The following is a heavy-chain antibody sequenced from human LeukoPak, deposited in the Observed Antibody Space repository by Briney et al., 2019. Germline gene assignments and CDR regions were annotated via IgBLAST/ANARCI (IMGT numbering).Heavy chain of an antibody. CDR1: GGTFISYA. CDR2: IIPIFGTA. CDR3: ARIGIPGIAAAGTEYFDY. V-gene: IGHV1-69*05. J-gene: IGHJ4*02. Sequence: GASVKVSCKASGGTFISYAISWVRQAPGQGLEWMGRIIPIFGTANYAQKFQGRVTITTDESTSTAYMELSSLRSEDTAVYYCARIGIPGIAAAGTEYFDYWGQGTLVTVSS. D-gene: IGHD6-13*01.